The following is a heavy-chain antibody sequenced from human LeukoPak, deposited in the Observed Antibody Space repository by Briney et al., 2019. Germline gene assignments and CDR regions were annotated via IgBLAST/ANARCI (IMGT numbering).Heavy chain of an antibody. J-gene: IGHJ3*02. CDR2: MNPNSGNT. CDR3: ARDLRYCSGGSCFDAFDI. D-gene: IGHD2-15*01. V-gene: IGHV1-8*02. Sequence: GASVKVSCKASGYTFTSYGISWVRQAPGQGLEWMGWMNPNSGNTGYAQKFQGRVTMTRNTSISTAYMELSSLRSEDTAVYYCARDLRYCSGGSCFDAFDIWGQGTMVTVSS. CDR1: GYTFTSYG.